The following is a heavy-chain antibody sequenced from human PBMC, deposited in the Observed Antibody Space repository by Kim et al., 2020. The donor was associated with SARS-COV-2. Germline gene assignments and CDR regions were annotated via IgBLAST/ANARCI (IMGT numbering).Heavy chain of an antibody. D-gene: IGHD3-10*01. J-gene: IGHJ4*02. V-gene: IGHV1-46*01. CDR3: VKGRFGAICYFDY. Sequence: TYAQRFQDRFTMTTDASSSTVYMDLDSLRSEDTAVYYCVKGRFGAICYFDYWGQGTRVTVSS.